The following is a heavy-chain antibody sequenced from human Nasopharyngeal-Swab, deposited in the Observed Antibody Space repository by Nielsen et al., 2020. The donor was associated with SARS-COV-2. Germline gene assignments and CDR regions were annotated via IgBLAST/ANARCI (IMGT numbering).Heavy chain of an antibody. CDR2: IYYSGST. CDR1: GGSISSGGYY. Sequence: SEILSLTCTVSGGSISSGGYYWSWIRQHPGKGLEWIGYIYYSGSTYYNPSLKSRVTISVDTSKNQFSLKLSSVTAADTAVYYCARDLLEHGRFDYWGQGTLVTVSS. V-gene: IGHV4-31*03. J-gene: IGHJ4*02. CDR3: ARDLLEHGRFDY. D-gene: IGHD3-3*01.